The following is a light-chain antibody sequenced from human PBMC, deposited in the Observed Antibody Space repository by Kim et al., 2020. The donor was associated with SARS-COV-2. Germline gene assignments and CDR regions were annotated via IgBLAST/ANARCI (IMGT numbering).Light chain of an antibody. CDR2: YDG. V-gene: IGLV3-21*04. CDR3: QVWDSTSDRWV. CDR1: NLESKG. J-gene: IGLJ3*02. Sequence: AHGKTAGITLGGINLESKGVHWYQQKPGQAPVLVIYYDGDRPSGIPERFSGSNSGNTATLTISRVEAGDEADYYCQVWDSTSDRWVFGGGTKLTVL.